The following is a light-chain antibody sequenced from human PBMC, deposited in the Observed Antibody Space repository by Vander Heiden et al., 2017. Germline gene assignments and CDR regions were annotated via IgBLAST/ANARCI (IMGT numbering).Light chain of an antibody. CDR3: EHSGT. CDR1: QSISSW. CDR2: KAS. V-gene: IGKV1-5*03. Sequence: DIQMTQSPSTLSASVGDRVTITCRASQSISSWLAWYQQKPGKAPKLLIYKASSLESGVQSRFSGSGSGTEFTLTISSLQPDDFATDYCEHSGTFGPGTKVDIK. J-gene: IGKJ3*01.